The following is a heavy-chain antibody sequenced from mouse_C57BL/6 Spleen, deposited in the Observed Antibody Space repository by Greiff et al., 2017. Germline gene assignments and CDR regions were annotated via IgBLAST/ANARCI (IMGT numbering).Heavy chain of an antibody. Sequence: VKLQESGAELVRPGTSVKVSCKASGYAFTNYLIEWVKQRPGQGLEWIGVINPGSGGTNYNEKFKGKATLTADKSSSTAYMQLSSLTSEDSAVYFCARSITTVVRAMDYWGQGTSVTVSS. V-gene: IGHV1-54*01. D-gene: IGHD1-1*01. J-gene: IGHJ4*01. CDR1: GYAFTNYL. CDR2: INPGSGGT. CDR3: ARSITTVVRAMDY.